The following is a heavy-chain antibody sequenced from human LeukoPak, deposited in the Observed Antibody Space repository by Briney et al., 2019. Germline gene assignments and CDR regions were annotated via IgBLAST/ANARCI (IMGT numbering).Heavy chain of an antibody. CDR3: AKPRGLDYYDSSVILDY. J-gene: IGHJ4*02. CDR2: ISDDGSNE. CDR1: GFTFSNYG. Sequence: GGSLRLSCAASGFTFSNYGMHWVRQAPGKGLEWVAIISDDGSNEFYGYSVRGRFTISRDNSKNTLYLQMNSLRPEDTAVYYCAKPRGLDYYDSSVILDYWGQGTLVTVSS. D-gene: IGHD3-22*01. V-gene: IGHV3-30*18.